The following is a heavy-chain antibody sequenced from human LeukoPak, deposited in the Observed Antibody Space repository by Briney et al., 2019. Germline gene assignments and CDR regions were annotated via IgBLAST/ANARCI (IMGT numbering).Heavy chain of an antibody. D-gene: IGHD5-24*01. Sequence: PGGSLRLSCAASGFTFSSHAMHWVRQAPGKGLEWVAVISNDGNKKYYADSVKGRFTISRDNSKTTLYLQMNSLRAEDTAVYYCARDSEGLQLDYWGQGTLVTVSS. J-gene: IGHJ4*02. CDR1: GFTFSSHA. CDR3: ARDSEGLQLDY. V-gene: IGHV3-30-3*01. CDR2: ISNDGNKK.